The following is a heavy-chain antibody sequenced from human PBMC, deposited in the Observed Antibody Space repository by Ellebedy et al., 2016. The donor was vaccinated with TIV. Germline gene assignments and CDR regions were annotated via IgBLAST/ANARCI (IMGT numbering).Heavy chain of an antibody. CDR1: GITVTDAW. CDR3: TTDLTSFGTA. D-gene: IGHD2/OR15-2a*01. J-gene: IGHJ5*02. CDR2: IQSETDGGST. V-gene: IGHV3-15*07. Sequence: GGSLRLSXAASGITVTDAWMNWVRQAPGKGLQWVGRIQSETDGGSTDYAAPLKDRITISRDESKNTLHLLVNNLKTDDTGVYYCTTDLTSFGTAWGQGTLVTVSS.